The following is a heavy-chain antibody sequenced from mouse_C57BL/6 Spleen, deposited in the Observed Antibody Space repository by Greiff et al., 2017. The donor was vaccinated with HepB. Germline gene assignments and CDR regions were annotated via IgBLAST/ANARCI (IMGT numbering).Heavy chain of an antibody. V-gene: IGHV1-72*01. CDR1: GYTFTSYW. D-gene: IGHD2-4*01. Sequence: QVQLQQPGAELVKPGASVKLSCKASGYTFTSYWMHWVKQRPGRGLEWIGRIGPNSGGTKYNEKFKSKATLTVDKPSSTAYMQLSSLTSEDSAVYYCARDNGDYVETFAYWGQGTLVTVSA. J-gene: IGHJ3*01. CDR3: ARDNGDYVETFAY. CDR2: IGPNSGGT.